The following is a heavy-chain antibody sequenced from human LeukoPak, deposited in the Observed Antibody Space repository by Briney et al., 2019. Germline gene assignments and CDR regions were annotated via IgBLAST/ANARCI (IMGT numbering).Heavy chain of an antibody. Sequence: GESLKISCKASGYIFTSFWIGWVRQMPGSGLEWMGFINPGDSDTRYSPSFQGQVTISAEKSINTAYLQWSSLKASDSAIYYCARSISSGWALWGQGTMVTVSS. CDR3: ARSISSGWAL. CDR1: GYIFTSFW. J-gene: IGHJ3*01. D-gene: IGHD6-19*01. V-gene: IGHV5-51*01. CDR2: INPGDSDT.